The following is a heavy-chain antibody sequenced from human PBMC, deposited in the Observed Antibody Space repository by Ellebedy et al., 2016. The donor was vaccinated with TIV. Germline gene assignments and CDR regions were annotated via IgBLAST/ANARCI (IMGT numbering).Heavy chain of an antibody. CDR2: ISADNDNT. CDR3: TRWEADQNNWNDPYYYYGMDV. CDR1: GYTFNSYG. D-gene: IGHD1-20*01. Sequence: AASVKVSCKASGYTFNSYGISWVRQAPGQGLEWMGWISADNDNTNYAQKHQGRVTMTTDTSTSTAYMELRSLRSEDTAVYYCTRWEADQNNWNDPYYYYGMDVWGQGTTVTVSS. J-gene: IGHJ6*02. V-gene: IGHV1-18*01.